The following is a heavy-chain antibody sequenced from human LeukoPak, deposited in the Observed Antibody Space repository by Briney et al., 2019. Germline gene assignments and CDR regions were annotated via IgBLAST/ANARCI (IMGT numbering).Heavy chain of an antibody. J-gene: IGHJ5*02. Sequence: LPGGSLRLSCAASGFIFRSHEMNWVRQAPGKGLEWVSHISSSGSIKHYADSVKGRFTISRDNAKNSLYLQMTSLRAEDTAIYYCARGVSYGSGSYIGDPWGQGTLVTVSS. CDR2: ISSSGSIK. V-gene: IGHV3-48*03. CDR1: GFIFRSHE. CDR3: ARGVSYGSGSYIGDP. D-gene: IGHD3-10*01.